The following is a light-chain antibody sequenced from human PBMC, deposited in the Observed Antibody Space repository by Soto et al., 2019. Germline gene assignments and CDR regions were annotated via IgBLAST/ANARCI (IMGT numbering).Light chain of an antibody. CDR2: AAS. J-gene: IGKJ1*01. CDR1: QSVSSTY. Sequence: EIVLTQSPGTLPLSPGERATLSCRPSQSVSSTYLDWYQQKPGQAPRLLIYAASSRATGIPDRFSGGAYATDFTLTISGLEPEDFALDYCQHYINSQWTFGQGTKVEIK. V-gene: IGKV3-20*01. CDR3: QHYINSQWT.